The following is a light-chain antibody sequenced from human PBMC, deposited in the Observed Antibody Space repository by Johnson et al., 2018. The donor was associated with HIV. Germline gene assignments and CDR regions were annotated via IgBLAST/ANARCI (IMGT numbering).Light chain of an antibody. V-gene: IGLV1-51*02. Sequence: QSVLTQPPSVSAAPGQKVTISCSGSSSNIGNSYVSWFQQLPGTAPKLLIYENNKRPSGIPDRFSGSKSGTSATLGIAGLQTGDEADYYCGTWDNSLTTGALFGTGTKVTVL. CDR2: ENN. CDR3: GTWDNSLTTGAL. CDR1: SSNIGNSY. J-gene: IGLJ1*01.